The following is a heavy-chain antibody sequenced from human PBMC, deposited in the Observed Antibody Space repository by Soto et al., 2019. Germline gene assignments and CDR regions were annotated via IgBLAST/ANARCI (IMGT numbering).Heavy chain of an antibody. D-gene: IGHD6-13*01. CDR3: AKDPHRSSWYTRLQWFDP. Sequence: GGSLRLSCAASGFTFSSYAMSWVRQAPRKGLEWVSAIIGSGGSTYYADSVKGRFTISRDNSKNTLYLQMNSLRAEDTAVYYCAKDPHRSSWYTRLQWFDPWGQGTLVTVSS. CDR2: IIGSGGST. CDR1: GFTFSSYA. V-gene: IGHV3-23*01. J-gene: IGHJ5*02.